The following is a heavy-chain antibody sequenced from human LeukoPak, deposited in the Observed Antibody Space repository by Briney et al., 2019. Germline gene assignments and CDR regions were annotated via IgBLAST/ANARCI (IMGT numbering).Heavy chain of an antibody. V-gene: IGHV1-18*04. CDR1: GGTFSSYG. CDR3: ARTITGAAAGYNDY. J-gene: IGHJ4*02. CDR2: ISAYNGNT. D-gene: IGHD6-13*01. Sequence: ASVKVSCKASGGTFSSYGISWVRQAPGQGLEWMGWISAYNGNTNYAQKLQGRVTMTTDTSTSTAYMELRSLRSDDTAVYYCARTITGAAAGYNDYWGQGTLVTVSS.